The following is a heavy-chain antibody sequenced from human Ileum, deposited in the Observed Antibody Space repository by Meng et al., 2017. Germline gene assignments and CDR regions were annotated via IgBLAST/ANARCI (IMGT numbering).Heavy chain of an antibody. CDR1: GFSLRSFS. Sequence: QVRLVDCGGGVVQPGMSLRLSWAASGFSLRSFSMHWARQFPGKGLEWVAVISPDGSQTRYVDSVKGRFTISRDNSKNTLFLQMNSLRAEDTAVYYCARALGYSPFWGQGTLVTVSS. CDR2: ISPDGSQT. D-gene: IGHD3-16*01. CDR3: ARALGYSPF. V-gene: IGHV3-30*07. J-gene: IGHJ4*02.